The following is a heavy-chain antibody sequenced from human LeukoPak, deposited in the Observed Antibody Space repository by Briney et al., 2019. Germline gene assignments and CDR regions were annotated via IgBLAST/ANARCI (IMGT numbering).Heavy chain of an antibody. CDR3: ARDRELLWFGELAKGAFDI. V-gene: IGHV3-21*01. J-gene: IGHJ3*02. CDR2: ISSSSSYI. CDR1: GFTFSSYS. Sequence: GGSLRLSCAASGFTFSSYSMNWVRQAPGKGLEWVSSISSSSSYIYYADSVKGRFTISRDNAKNSLYLQMNSLRAEDTAVYYCARDRELLWFGELAKGAFDIWGQGTMVTVSS. D-gene: IGHD3-10*01.